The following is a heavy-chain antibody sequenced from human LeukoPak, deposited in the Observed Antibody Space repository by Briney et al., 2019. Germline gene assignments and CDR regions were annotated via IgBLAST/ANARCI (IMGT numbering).Heavy chain of an antibody. CDR3: AKDIGYDTSGAYDY. CDR2: ISWNSGSI. D-gene: IGHD3-22*01. CDR1: GFTFDDYA. V-gene: IGHV3-9*01. Sequence: PGGSLRLSCAASGFTFDDYAMHWVRQAPGKGLEWVSGISWNSGSIGYADSVKGRFTISRDNAKNSLYLQMNSLRAEDTALYYCAKDIGYDTSGAYDYWGQGTLVTVSS. J-gene: IGHJ4*02.